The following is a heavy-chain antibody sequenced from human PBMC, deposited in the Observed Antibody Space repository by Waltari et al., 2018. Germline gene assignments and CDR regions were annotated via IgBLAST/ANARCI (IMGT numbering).Heavy chain of an antibody. CDR2: IDTSGST. V-gene: IGHV4-61*09. Sequence: QVQLQESGPGLVKPSQTLSLTCTVSGGSISSGSYYWSWIRQPAGKCLEWSRYIDTSGSTNDTPSLKRRTPISVDTSKNQFSLKLSSVTAADTAVYYCARVGGHEEGDGGYWGQGTLVTVSS. CDR3: ARVGGHEEGDGGY. D-gene: IGHD2-15*01. J-gene: IGHJ4*02. CDR1: GGSISSGSYY.